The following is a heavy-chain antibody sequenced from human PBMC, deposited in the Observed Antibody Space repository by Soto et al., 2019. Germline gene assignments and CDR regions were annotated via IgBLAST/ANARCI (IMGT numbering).Heavy chain of an antibody. J-gene: IGHJ6*02. CDR3: ARPPDYYGSGSYYNSYYYGMDV. V-gene: IGHV3-23*01. CDR2: ILVGGST. D-gene: IGHD3-10*01. CDR1: GFTCRSYD. Sequence: GASLNHSCPASGFTCRSYDMSWVRHSPGTVREXGSTILVGGSTHYPDSVKGRFTISRDNSKNTVFLQMNSLTAGDTAVYYCARPPDYYGSGSYYNSYYYGMDVWGQGTTVTVSS.